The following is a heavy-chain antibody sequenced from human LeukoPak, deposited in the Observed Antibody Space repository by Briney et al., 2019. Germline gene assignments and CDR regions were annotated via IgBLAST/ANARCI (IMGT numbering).Heavy chain of an antibody. D-gene: IGHD1-26*01. CDR3: ANKLNRYSGSWSGAFDI. J-gene: IGHJ3*02. V-gene: IGHV3-11*01. CDR1: GFTFSDYY. Sequence: GWSLRLSCAASGFTFSDYYMSWIRQAPGKGLEWVSYISSSGSTIYYADSVKGRFTISRDTAKNSLYLQMNSLRAEDTAVYYCANKLNRYSGSWSGAFDIWGQGTMVTVSS. CDR2: ISSSGSTI.